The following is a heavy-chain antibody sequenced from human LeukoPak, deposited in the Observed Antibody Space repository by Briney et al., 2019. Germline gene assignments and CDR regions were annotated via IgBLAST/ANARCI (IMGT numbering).Heavy chain of an antibody. J-gene: IGHJ6*03. Sequence: GESLKISCKGSGYRFTSYWIGWVRPMPGEGLEWMGLIYPGDSDTRYSPSFQGQVTISADKSISTAYLQWSSLKASDTAMYYCARSQQLAYYYYYMDVWGKGTTVTVSS. D-gene: IGHD6-6*01. CDR1: GYRFTSYW. V-gene: IGHV5-51*01. CDR3: ARSQQLAYYYYYMDV. CDR2: IYPGDSDT.